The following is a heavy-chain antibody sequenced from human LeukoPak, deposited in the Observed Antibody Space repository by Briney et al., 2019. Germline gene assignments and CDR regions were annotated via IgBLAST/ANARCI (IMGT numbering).Heavy chain of an antibody. CDR1: GFTFSSYG. D-gene: IGHD3-10*01. CDR2: ISGSGGGT. V-gene: IGHV3-23*01. CDR3: AKDNLWFGENVYYMDV. J-gene: IGHJ6*03. Sequence: GGSLRLSCAASGFTFSSYGMSWVRQAPGKGLQWVSAISGSGGGTYYADSVKGRFTISRDNSKNTLYLQMNSLRAEDTAVYYCAKDNLWFGENVYYMDVWGKGTTVTISS.